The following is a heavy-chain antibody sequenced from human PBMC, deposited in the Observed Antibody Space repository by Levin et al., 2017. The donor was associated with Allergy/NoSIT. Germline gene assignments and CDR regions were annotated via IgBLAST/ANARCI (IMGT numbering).Heavy chain of an antibody. Sequence: GESLKISCKASGYTFTSYGISWVRQAPGQGLEWMGWISAYNGNTNYAQKLQGRVTMTTDTSTSTAYMELRSLRSDDTAVYYCASRFLPEYYYDSSGYYYDYWGQGTLVTVSS. V-gene: IGHV1-18*01. J-gene: IGHJ4*02. CDR3: ASRFLPEYYYDSSGYYYDY. CDR2: ISAYNGNT. CDR1: GYTFTSYG. D-gene: IGHD3-22*01.